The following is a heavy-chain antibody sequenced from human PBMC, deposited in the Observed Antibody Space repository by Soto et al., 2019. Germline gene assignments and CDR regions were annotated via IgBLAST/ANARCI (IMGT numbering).Heavy chain of an antibody. J-gene: IGHJ6*02. CDR2: IYYSVSA. Sequence: QVQLQESGPGLVKPSETLSLTCSVSGGSISSYFWSWIRQPPGKGLEWIGNIYYSVSARYSPSLKXXVTISVDKSKNQLFLKVISVTPADTAVYFCAREEGYYGLDVWGQGTTVIVSS. CDR3: AREEGYYGLDV. CDR1: GGSISSYF. V-gene: IGHV4-59*01.